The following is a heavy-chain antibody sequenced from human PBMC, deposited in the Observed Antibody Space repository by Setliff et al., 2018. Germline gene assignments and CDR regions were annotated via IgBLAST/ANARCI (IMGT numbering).Heavy chain of an antibody. Sequence: PGGSLRLSCATSGFTFNSHAMTWIRQAPGKGLEWVSTISGSGGNTYYADSVQGRFTISRDSSKSTVTLQMNSLRGEDTALYYCVKTGIGYDYFDHCGQGTLVTVSS. CDR2: ISGSGGNT. J-gene: IGHJ4*02. V-gene: IGHV3-23*01. CDR1: GFTFNSHA. D-gene: IGHD5-12*01. CDR3: VKTGIGYDYFDH.